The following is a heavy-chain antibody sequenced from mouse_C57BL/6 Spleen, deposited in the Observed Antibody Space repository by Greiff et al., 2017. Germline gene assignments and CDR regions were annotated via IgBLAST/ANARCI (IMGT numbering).Heavy chain of an antibody. J-gene: IGHJ1*03. V-gene: IGHV3-6*01. Sequence: LQESGPGLVKPSQSLSLTCSVTGYSITSGYYWNWIRQFPGNKLEWMGYISYDGSNNYNPSLKNRISITRDTSKNQFFLKLNSVTTEDTATYYCAREAGTRYFDVWGTGTTVTVSS. CDR2: ISYDGSN. CDR3: AREAGTRYFDV. CDR1: GYSITSGYY. D-gene: IGHD4-1*01.